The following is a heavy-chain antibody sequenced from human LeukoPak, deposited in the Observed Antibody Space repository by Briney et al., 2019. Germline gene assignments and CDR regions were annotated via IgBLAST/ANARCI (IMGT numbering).Heavy chain of an antibody. CDR2: ISSSSSYI. V-gene: IGHV3-21*01. CDR3: ARVSSGWSSNWFDP. Sequence: GGSLRLSCTVSGFTVSSNSMSWVRQAPGKGLEWVSSISSSSSYIYYADSVKGRFTISRDNAKNSLYLQMNSLRAEDTAVYYCARVSSGWSSNWFDPWGQGTLVTVSS. J-gene: IGHJ5*02. D-gene: IGHD6-19*01. CDR1: GFTVSSNS.